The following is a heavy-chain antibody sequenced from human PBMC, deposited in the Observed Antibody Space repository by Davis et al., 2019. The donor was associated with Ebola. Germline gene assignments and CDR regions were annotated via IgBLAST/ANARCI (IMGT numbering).Heavy chain of an antibody. Sequence: GESLKISCAASGFTFSSYGMHWVRQAPGKGLEWVAVISYDGSEKYYVDSVKGRFTISRDNAKNSLYLQMNSLRAEDTAVYYCARTPYYYDSSGWGAFDIWGQGTMVTVSS. CDR3: ARTPYYYDSSGWGAFDI. CDR1: GFTFSSYG. D-gene: IGHD3-22*01. V-gene: IGHV3-30*03. J-gene: IGHJ3*02. CDR2: ISYDGSEK.